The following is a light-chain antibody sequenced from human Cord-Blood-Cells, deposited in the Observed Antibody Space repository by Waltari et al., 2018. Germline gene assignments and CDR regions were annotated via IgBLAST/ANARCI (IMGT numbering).Light chain of an antibody. CDR2: KVS. Sequence: DVVMTQSPLSLPVTLGQPASITCRSSQSLVHSDGNTYLNWFQQRPGQSPRRLIYKVSNRDSGVPDRFSGRGSGTDFTLKISRVEAEDVGVYYCMQGTHWPPTFGGGTKVEIK. V-gene: IGKV2-30*02. CDR3: MQGTHWPPT. CDR1: QSLVHSDGNTY. J-gene: IGKJ4*01.